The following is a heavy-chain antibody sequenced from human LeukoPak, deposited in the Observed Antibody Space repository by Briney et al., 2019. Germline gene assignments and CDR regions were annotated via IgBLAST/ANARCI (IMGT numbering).Heavy chain of an antibody. Sequence: SETLSLTCTVSGGSISSYYWSWIRQPPGKGLEWIGYIYYSGSTNYNPSLKSRVTISVDTSKNQFSLKLSSVTAADTAVYYCARDASEGSYYYMDVWGKGTTVTISS. J-gene: IGHJ6*03. V-gene: IGHV4-59*12. CDR3: ARDASEGSYYYMDV. CDR1: GGSISSYY. CDR2: IYYSGST.